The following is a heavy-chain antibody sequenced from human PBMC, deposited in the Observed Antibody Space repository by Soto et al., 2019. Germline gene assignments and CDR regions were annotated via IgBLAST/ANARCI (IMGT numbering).Heavy chain of an antibody. V-gene: IGHV1-69*13. CDR2: IIPIFGTA. Sequence: SVKVSYKSSGGTFSSYAISWVRQAPGQRIEWMGGIIPIFGTANYAQKFQGRVTITADESTSTAYMELSSLRSEDTAVYYCASSDYYDSSGYFDYWGQGTLVTVSS. CDR3: ASSDYYDSSGYFDY. J-gene: IGHJ4*02. CDR1: GGTFSSYA. D-gene: IGHD3-22*01.